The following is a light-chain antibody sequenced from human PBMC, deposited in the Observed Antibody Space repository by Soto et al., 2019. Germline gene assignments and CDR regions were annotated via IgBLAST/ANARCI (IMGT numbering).Light chain of an antibody. CDR3: QQYDDRLGT. CDR2: GAS. V-gene: IGKV3-15*01. CDR1: QSVTYN. Sequence: ERNIRKYTANLSVSPGDRVTLSCRASQSVTYNLAWYQQRPGQAPRLLIYGASTRATAIPPRFSVRGSGTEFTLTSSSLQSDDFAVYYCQQYDDRLGTFGQGTKVEIK. J-gene: IGKJ1*01.